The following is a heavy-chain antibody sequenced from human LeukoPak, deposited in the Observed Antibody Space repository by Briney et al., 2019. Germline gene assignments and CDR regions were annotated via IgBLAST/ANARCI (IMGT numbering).Heavy chain of an antibody. Sequence: SETLSLTCTVSGGSISSYYWSWIRQPPGKGLEWIGYIYYSGSTNYNPSLKSRVTISVDTSKNQFSLKLSSVTAADTAVYYCARGGVRDPRGYYYYMDVWGKGTTATVSS. CDR2: IYYSGST. CDR3: ARGGVRDPRGYYYYMDV. CDR1: GGSISSYY. J-gene: IGHJ6*03. D-gene: IGHD3-10*01. V-gene: IGHV4-59*01.